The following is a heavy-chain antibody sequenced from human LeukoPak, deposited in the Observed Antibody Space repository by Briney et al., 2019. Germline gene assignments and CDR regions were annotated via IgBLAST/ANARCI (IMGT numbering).Heavy chain of an antibody. V-gene: IGHV3-74*01. J-gene: IGHJ5*02. Sequence: GGSLRLSCAASGFTFSSYWMHWVRQAPGKGLVWVSRINSDGSSTSYADSVKGRFTISRDNAKNTLYLQMNSLRAEDTAVYYCAGSPLYNWFDPWGQGTLVTVSS. CDR3: AGSPLYNWFDP. CDR2: INSDGSST. CDR1: GFTFSSYW.